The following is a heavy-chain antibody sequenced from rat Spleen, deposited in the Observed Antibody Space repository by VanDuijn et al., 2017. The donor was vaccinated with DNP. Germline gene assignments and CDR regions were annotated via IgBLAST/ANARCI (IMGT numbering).Heavy chain of an antibody. Sequence: QVQLKESGPGLVQPSQTLSLTCTVSGFSLTSYTVSWIRQPPGKGLEWIAAISSGGNTYYNSALKSRLSISRDTSKSQVFLKVNSLQTEDTAMYFCARGIIVAPLFAYWGPGTLVTVSS. V-gene: IGHV2-6*01. D-gene: IGHD1-6*01. CDR2: ISSGGNT. J-gene: IGHJ3*01. CDR3: ARGIIVAPLFAY. CDR1: GFSLTSYT.